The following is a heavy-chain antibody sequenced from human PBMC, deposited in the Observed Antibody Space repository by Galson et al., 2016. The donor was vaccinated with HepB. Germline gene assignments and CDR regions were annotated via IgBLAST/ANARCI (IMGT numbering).Heavy chain of an antibody. Sequence: SVKVSCKASGYTFTTYGISWVRQAPGQGLEWVGWISAQNNEKKYGHNLQDRVVLTTDTSTNTAYMELRSLRSDDTAVYYCARDPRKIRYQLLEIYYYYYAMDVWGQGTTVTVSS. J-gene: IGHJ6*02. CDR1: GYTFTTYG. CDR2: ISAQNNEK. CDR3: ARDPRKIRYQLLEIYYYYYAMDV. V-gene: IGHV1-18*01. D-gene: IGHD2-2*01.